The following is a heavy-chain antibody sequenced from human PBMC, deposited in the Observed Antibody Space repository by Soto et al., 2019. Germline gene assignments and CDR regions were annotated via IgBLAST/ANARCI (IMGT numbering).Heavy chain of an antibody. CDR3: ARSGRVLWFGEQASYYYYGMDV. D-gene: IGHD3-10*01. CDR2: ISSSGSTI. CDR1: GFTFSDYF. Sequence: PGGSLRLSCASSGFTFSDYFLSWIGQAPGKGLEGVSYISSSGSTIYYPVSVKGRFTFSRDNANNSLYLQMNSLRAEDTAADYCARSGRVLWFGEQASYYYYGMDVWGQGTTVTVSS. V-gene: IGHV3-11*01. J-gene: IGHJ6*02.